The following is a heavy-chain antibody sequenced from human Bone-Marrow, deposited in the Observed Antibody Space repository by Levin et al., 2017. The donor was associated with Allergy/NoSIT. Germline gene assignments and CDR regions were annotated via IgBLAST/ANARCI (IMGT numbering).Heavy chain of an antibody. Sequence: RGESLKISCAASEFTFSYYWMSWVRQAPGKGLEWVASIKEDGSEKRYMDSVRGRFTISRDNAKNSLYLQMSGLRAEDTAVYYCGRGAGWWDYWGQGTLVTVSS. V-gene: IGHV3-7*01. D-gene: IGHD2-15*01. CDR3: GRGAGWWDY. CDR1: EFTFSYYW. J-gene: IGHJ4*02. CDR2: IKEDGSEK.